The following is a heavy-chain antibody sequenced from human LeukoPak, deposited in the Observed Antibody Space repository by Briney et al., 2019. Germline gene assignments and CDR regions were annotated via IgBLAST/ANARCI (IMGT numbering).Heavy chain of an antibody. CDR1: GFTFSSYW. CDR2: IASDGSST. D-gene: IGHD4-23*01. Sequence: PGGSLRPSCAASGFTFSSYWMNWVRQAPGKGLVWVSRIASDGSSTTYADSVKGRFSISRDNAKNTLYLQMNSLRVGDTAVYYCARGRPHGNDYWGQGTLVTVSS. CDR3: ARGRPHGNDY. J-gene: IGHJ4*02. V-gene: IGHV3-74*01.